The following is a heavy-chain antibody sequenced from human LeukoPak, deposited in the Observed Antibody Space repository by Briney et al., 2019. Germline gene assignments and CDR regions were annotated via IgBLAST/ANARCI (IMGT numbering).Heavy chain of an antibody. Sequence: GRSLGLSCAASGFTFSSYGMHWVRQAPGKGLEWVAVIWYDGSNKYYADSVKGRFTISRDNSKNTLYLQMNSLRAEDTAVYYCARDYYGSGSYYTAVPDYWGQGTLVTVSS. D-gene: IGHD3-10*01. J-gene: IGHJ4*02. CDR3: ARDYYGSGSYYTAVPDY. V-gene: IGHV3-33*01. CDR2: IWYDGSNK. CDR1: GFTFSSYG.